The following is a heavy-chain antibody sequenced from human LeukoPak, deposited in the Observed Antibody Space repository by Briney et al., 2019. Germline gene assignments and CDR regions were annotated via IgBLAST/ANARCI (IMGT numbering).Heavy chain of an antibody. D-gene: IGHD3-22*01. V-gene: IGHV1-46*01. CDR2: TNPSGGST. CDR3: ASGMTYYYDSSGYGMDV. Sequence: GASVKVSCKASGYTFTSYYMHWVRQAPGQGLEWMGITNPSGGSTSYAQKFQGRVTMTRDTSTSTVYMELSSLRSEDTAVYYCASGMTYYYDSSGYGMDVWGQGTTVTVSS. CDR1: GYTFTSYY. J-gene: IGHJ6*02.